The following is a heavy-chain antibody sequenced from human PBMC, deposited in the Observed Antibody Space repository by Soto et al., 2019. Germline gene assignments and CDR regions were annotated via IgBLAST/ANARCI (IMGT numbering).Heavy chain of an antibody. Sequence: QVQLVQSGAEVKKPGSSVKVSCKASGGTFSSYTISWVRQAPGQGLEWMGRIIPILGIANYAQKFQGRVTITSDKSTSTAYMELSSLRSEDTAVYYCAIDIEAYTTPGHWGQGTLVTVSS. V-gene: IGHV1-69*08. CDR3: AIDIEAYTTPGH. J-gene: IGHJ1*01. CDR2: IIPILGIA. CDR1: GGTFSSYT. D-gene: IGHD2-2*02.